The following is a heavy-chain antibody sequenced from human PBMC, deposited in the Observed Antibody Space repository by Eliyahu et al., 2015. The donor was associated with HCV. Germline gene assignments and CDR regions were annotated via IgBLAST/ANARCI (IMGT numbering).Heavy chain of an antibody. J-gene: IGHJ4*02. CDR1: GXTLTELS. V-gene: IGHV1-24*01. Sequence: QVQLVQSGAEVKKPGASXKVSXKVSGXTLTELSXHWVRQXPGKGLEWMGGFDPEDGETIYAQKFQGRVTMTEDTSTDTAYMELSSLRSEDTAVYYCATLQEDGSGSYYNYFDYWGQGTLVTVSS. D-gene: IGHD3-10*01. CDR3: ATLQEDGSGSYYNYFDY. CDR2: FDPEDGET.